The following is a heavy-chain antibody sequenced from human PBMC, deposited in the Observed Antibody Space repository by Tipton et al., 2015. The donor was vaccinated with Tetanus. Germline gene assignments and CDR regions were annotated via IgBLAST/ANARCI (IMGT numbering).Heavy chain of an antibody. CDR1: GFTFTTYW. CDR2: IKQDGSQK. V-gene: IGHV3-7*03. Sequence: SLRLSCAASGFTFTTYWMSWVRQAPGKGLEWVANIKQDGSQKYYVDSVKGRFTISRDNAKNSLYLQMNSLRAEDTAVYYCAREIKGGDEFDIWGQGTMVTVSS. CDR3: AREIKGGDEFDI. D-gene: IGHD3-16*01. J-gene: IGHJ3*02.